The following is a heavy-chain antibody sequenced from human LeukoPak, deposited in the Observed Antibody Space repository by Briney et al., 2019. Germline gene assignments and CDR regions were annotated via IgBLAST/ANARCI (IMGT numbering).Heavy chain of an antibody. Sequence: ASVKVSCKASGYTFTNYGITWVRQAPGQGLEWVGWISARDGTWNYALTLQDRLTMTTDTSTSTAYLVLRGLRSDDTAVYYYARAYSANIVVVPAAMSYYYYYYMDVWGKGTTVTVSS. CDR3: ARAYSANIVVVPAAMSYYYYYYMDV. J-gene: IGHJ6*03. D-gene: IGHD2-2*01. CDR1: GYTFTNYG. CDR2: ISARDGTW. V-gene: IGHV1-18*01.